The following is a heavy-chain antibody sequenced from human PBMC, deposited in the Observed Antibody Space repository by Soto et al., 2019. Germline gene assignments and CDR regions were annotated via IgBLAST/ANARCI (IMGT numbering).Heavy chain of an antibody. CDR2: ISYDGSNK. J-gene: IGHJ1*01. D-gene: IGHD6-13*01. CDR1: GFTFSSYA. CDR3: AREKGVQQQLVFSNAEYFQH. V-gene: IGHV3-30-3*01. Sequence: QVQLVESGGGVVQPGRSLRLSCGASGFTFSSYAMHWVRQAPGKGLEWVAVISYDGSNKYYADSVKGRFTISRDNSKNTLYLQMNSLRAEDTAVYYCAREKGVQQQLVFSNAEYFQHWGQGTLVTVSS.